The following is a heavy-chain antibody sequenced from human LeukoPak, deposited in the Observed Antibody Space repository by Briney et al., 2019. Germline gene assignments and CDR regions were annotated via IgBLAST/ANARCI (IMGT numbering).Heavy chain of an antibody. CDR3: ARASSSAWYADY. CDR1: GGSISNYY. Sequence: SETLSLTCTVSGGSISNYYWSWIRQAPGKGLEWIGYMYYSGATNYNPSLKSRVTTSVDTAKNQFSLRLSSVTAADMAVYYCARASSSAWYADYWGQGTLVIVSS. D-gene: IGHD6-19*01. CDR2: MYYSGAT. J-gene: IGHJ4*02. V-gene: IGHV4-59*01.